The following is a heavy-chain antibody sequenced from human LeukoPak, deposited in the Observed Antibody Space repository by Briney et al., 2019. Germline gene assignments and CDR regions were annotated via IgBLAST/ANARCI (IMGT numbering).Heavy chain of an antibody. V-gene: IGHV1-2*02. CDR2: INPNSGGT. CDR3: ARGTHYGDYVGY. J-gene: IGHJ4*02. D-gene: IGHD4-17*01. CDR1: GYTFTGYY. Sequence: GASVKVSCKASGYTFTGYYMHWVRQAPGQGLEWMGWINPNSGGTNYAQKFQGRVTMTRDTSISTAYMELSSLRSEDTAVYYCARGTHYGDYVGYWGQGTLVTVSS.